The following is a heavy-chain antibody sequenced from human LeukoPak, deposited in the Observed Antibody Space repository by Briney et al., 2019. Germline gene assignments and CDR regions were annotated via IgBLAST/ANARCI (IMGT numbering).Heavy chain of an antibody. CDR2: IWYDGSNK. CDR1: GFTFSSYG. CDR3: ARGSGYSGYDAVDY. D-gene: IGHD5-12*01. J-gene: IGHJ4*02. Sequence: GRSLRLSCAASGFTFSSYGMHWVRQAPGKGLEGVAVIWYDGSNKYYADSVKGRFTISRDNSKNTLYLQMNSLRAEDTAVYYCARGSGYSGYDAVDYWGQGTLVTVSS. V-gene: IGHV3-33*01.